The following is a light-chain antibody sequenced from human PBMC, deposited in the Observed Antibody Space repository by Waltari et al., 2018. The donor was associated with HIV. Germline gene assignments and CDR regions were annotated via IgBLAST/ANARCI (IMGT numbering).Light chain of an antibody. CDR3: QAWDNSHVV. CDR2: QDT. Sequence: SYELTQPPSVSVSPGQTANITCSGDLLGHKYACWYQQRPGQSPVLVIYQDTKRPSGIPERFSGSNSGNTATLTISGTQAMDEGDYYCQAWDNSHVVFGGGTNLTVL. V-gene: IGLV3-1*01. CDR1: LLGHKY. J-gene: IGLJ2*01.